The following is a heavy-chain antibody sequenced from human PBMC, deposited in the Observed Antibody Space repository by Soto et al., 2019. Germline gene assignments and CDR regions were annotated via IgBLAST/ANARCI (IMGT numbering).Heavy chain of an antibody. D-gene: IGHD3-3*01. CDR3: ARDRGYDFWSGYRPHDAFDI. CDR2: INSDGSST. CDR1: GFTFSSYW. V-gene: IGHV3-74*01. Sequence: GESLKISCAASGFTFSSYWMHWVRQAPGKGLVWVSRINSDGSSTSYADSVKGRFTISRDNAKNTLYLQMNSLRAEDTAVYYCARDRGYDFWSGYRPHDAFDIWGQGTMVTVSS. J-gene: IGHJ3*02.